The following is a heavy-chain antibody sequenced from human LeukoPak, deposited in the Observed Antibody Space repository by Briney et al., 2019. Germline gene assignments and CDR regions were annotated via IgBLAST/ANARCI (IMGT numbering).Heavy chain of an antibody. D-gene: IGHD3-10*01. Sequence: SETLSLTCTVSGGSISSGDYYWSWIRQPPGKGLEWTGYIYYSGSTYYNPSLKSRVTISVDTSKNQFSLKLSSVTAADTAVYYCARDSDSRGSGSYYTPFDYWGQGTLVTVSS. V-gene: IGHV4-30-4*01. CDR1: GGSISSGDYY. CDR2: IYYSGST. CDR3: ARDSDSRGSGSYYTPFDY. J-gene: IGHJ4*02.